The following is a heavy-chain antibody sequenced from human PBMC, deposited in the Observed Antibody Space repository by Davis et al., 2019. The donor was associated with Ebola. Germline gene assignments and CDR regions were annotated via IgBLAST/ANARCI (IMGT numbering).Heavy chain of an antibody. J-gene: IGHJ4*02. CDR3: ARDPYDSSGYTFDS. CDR2: ISYDGSNK. Sequence: GESLKISCAASGFTFSSYGMHWVRQAPGKGLEWVAVISYDGSNKYYADSVKGRFTISRDNAKNSLYLQINSLRAEDTAVYYCARDPYDSSGYTFDSWGQGTLVTVSS. D-gene: IGHD3-22*01. CDR1: GFTFSSYG. V-gene: IGHV3-30*03.